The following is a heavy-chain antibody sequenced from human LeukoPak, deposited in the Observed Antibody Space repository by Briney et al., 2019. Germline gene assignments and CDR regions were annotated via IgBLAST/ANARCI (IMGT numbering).Heavy chain of an antibody. CDR2: IYYTGST. J-gene: IGHJ4*02. D-gene: IGHD3-16*01. CDR3: ASPLGGFDN. CDR1: GGSISGSGYY. V-gene: IGHV4-39*01. Sequence: SETLSLTCSVSGGSISGSGYYWAWIRQPPGKGLEWIGSIYYTGSTHYNSSLKSRVTMSVDTSKNQFSLKLSSVTAADTAVYYCASPLGGFDNWGQGTLVTVSS.